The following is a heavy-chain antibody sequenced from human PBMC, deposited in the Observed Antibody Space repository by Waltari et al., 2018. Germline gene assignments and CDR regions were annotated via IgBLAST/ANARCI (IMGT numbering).Heavy chain of an antibody. CDR1: GFTFSGAA. J-gene: IGHJ4*02. CDR2: MRSTANNYAT. D-gene: IGHD2-2*02. V-gene: IGHV3-73*01. CDR3: AKYTKSWLN. Sequence: EVQLAESGGGLVQPGGSLKLSCAASGFTFSGAAMHWIRQASGKGLEWVGRMRSTANNYATVYDASMKGRFTISRDDSKNTAYLQMNSLKTEDTAVYYCAKYTKSWLNWGQGTLVTVSS.